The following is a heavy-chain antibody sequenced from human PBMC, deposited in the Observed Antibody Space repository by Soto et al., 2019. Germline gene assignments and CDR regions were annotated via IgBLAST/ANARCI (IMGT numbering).Heavy chain of an antibody. CDR3: ARGGGVGVAGSAAFDM. J-gene: IGHJ3*02. Sequence: QLHLVQSGAVVKKPGASVTVSCSASGYPVTAYYMHWVRQAPGRGLEWMGGINPATGAAKYTQTFQGRVTTNRDTSTRTVFMELSGLTSEDAAVFYGARGGGVGVAGSAAFDMWGQGTLVTVSS. CDR2: INPATGAA. D-gene: IGHD3-3*01. CDR1: GYPVTAYY. V-gene: IGHV1-2*02.